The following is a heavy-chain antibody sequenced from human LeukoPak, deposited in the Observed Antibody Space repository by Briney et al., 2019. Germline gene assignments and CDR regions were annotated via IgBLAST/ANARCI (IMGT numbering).Heavy chain of an antibody. V-gene: IGHV4-59*01. Sequence: SETLSLTCTVSGGSISSYYWSWIRQPPGKGLEWIGYIYYSGSTNYNPSLKSRVTISVDTSKNQFSLKLSSVTAADTAVYYCARVIQRTTNASDIWGQGTMVTVSS. J-gene: IGHJ3*02. CDR1: GGSISSYY. CDR3: ARVIQRTTNASDI. D-gene: IGHD1-7*01. CDR2: IYYSGST.